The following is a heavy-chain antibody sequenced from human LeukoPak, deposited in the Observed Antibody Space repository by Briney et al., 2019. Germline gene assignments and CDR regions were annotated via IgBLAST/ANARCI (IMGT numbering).Heavy chain of an antibody. V-gene: IGHV3-74*01. J-gene: IGHJ4*02. CDR3: ARDLGGRSGY. D-gene: IGHD1-26*01. CDR1: GFTFSSYW. Sequence: GGSLRLSCAASGFTFSSYWMHWVRQAPGKGLVWVSRINEDGSTTNYADSVKGRFTISRDNAKNTLYLQMNSLRAEDTAVYYCARDLGGRSGYWGQGTLVTVSS. CDR2: INEDGSTT.